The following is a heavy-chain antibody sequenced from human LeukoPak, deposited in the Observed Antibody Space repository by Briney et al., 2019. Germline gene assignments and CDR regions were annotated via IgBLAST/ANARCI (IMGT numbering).Heavy chain of an antibody. Sequence: SETLSLTCTVSYGSISTYYWSWIRQPPGEGLEWIGYITYSGSTNYNPSLKSRVSISIDTSKNQFSLKLNSVTAADTAVYYCARDRGLDCSSTSCLNYRYFDLWGRGTLVTVSS. CDR3: ARDRGLDCSSTSCLNYRYFDL. CDR1: YGSISTYY. CDR2: ITYSGST. V-gene: IGHV4-59*01. D-gene: IGHD2-2*01. J-gene: IGHJ2*01.